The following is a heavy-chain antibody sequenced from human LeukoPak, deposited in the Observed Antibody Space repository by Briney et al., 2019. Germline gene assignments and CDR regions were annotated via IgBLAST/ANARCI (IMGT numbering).Heavy chain of an antibody. Sequence: SETLSLTCAVYGGSFSGYYWSWIRQPPGKGLEWIGEINHSGSTNYNPTLKSRVTISVDTSKNQFSLKLSSVTAADTAVYYCARGPGDFWSGYYYAFDIWGQGTMVTVSS. CDR1: GGSFSGYY. CDR3: ARGPGDFWSGYYYAFDI. J-gene: IGHJ3*02. CDR2: INHSGST. V-gene: IGHV4-34*01. D-gene: IGHD3-3*01.